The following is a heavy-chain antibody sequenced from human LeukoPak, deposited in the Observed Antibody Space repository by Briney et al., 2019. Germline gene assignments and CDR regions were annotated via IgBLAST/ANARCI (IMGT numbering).Heavy chain of an antibody. CDR2: IYTSGST. V-gene: IGHV4-4*09. Sequence: SETLSLTCTVSGGSISSYYWSWIRQPPGKGLEWIGYIYTSGSTNYNPSLKSRVTISVDTSKNQFSLKLSSVSAADTAVYYCARQLGYYYDSSGYFDYWGQGTLVTVSS. J-gene: IGHJ4*02. CDR1: GGSISSYY. D-gene: IGHD3-22*01. CDR3: ARQLGYYYDSSGYFDY.